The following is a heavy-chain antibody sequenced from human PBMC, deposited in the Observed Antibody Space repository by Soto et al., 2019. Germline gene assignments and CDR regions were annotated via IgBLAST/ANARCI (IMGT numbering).Heavy chain of an antibody. CDR2: IHHTGET. V-gene: IGHV4-39*01. Sequence: SETLSLTCSVSGGYISGSDYYWGWIRQSPGKGLEWIGSIHHTGETYYKSSLKSRISISVDTSKNQFYLQLRSLTAADTAVYYCASKGYRIWGQGTQVTVSS. J-gene: IGHJ1*01. CDR3: ASKGYRI. CDR1: GGYISGSDYY. D-gene: IGHD3-16*02.